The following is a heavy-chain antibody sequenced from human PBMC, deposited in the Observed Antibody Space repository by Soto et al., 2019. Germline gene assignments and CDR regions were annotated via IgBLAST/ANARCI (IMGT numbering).Heavy chain of an antibody. CDR1: GYSFTSYW. D-gene: IGHD2-15*01. Sequence: PGESLKISCKGSGYSFTSYWIGWVRQMPGKGLEWMGIIYPGDSDTRYSPSFQGQVTISADKSISTAYLQWSSLKASDTAMYCCAIRYCSGGSCYSGALDIWGQGTMVTVSS. CDR2: IYPGDSDT. V-gene: IGHV5-51*01. CDR3: AIRYCSGGSCYSGALDI. J-gene: IGHJ3*02.